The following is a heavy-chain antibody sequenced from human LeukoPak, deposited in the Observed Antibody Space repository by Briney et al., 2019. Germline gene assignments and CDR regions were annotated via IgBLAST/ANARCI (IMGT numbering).Heavy chain of an antibody. J-gene: IGHJ6*02. V-gene: IGHV1-69*04. CDR2: IIPILGIA. D-gene: IGHD6-13*01. CDR1: GGTFSSYA. CDR3: ARDQSRVGCSSSWYFLGMDV. Sequence: GASVKVSCKASGGTFSSYAISWVRQAPGQGLEWMGRIIPILGIANYAQKFQGRVTITADKSTSTAYMELSSLRSEDTAVYYCARDQSRVGCSSSWYFLGMDVWGQGTTVTVSS.